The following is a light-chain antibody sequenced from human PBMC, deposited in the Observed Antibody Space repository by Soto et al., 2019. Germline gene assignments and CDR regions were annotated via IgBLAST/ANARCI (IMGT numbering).Light chain of an antibody. V-gene: IGKV3-11*01. CDR1: QSVSSY. Sequence: EIVLTQSPATLSLCPGERATLSCRASQSVSSYLAWYQQKPGQAPRLLIYDASNRATGIPARFSGSGSGTDFSLTITRLEPEDFAVYYCQQHGSSPITFGQGTKVDIK. CDR3: QQHGSSPIT. J-gene: IGKJ1*01. CDR2: DAS.